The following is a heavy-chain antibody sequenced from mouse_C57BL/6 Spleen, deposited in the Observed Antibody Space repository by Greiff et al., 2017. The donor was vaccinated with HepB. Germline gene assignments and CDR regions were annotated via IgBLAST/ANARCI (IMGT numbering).Heavy chain of an antibody. CDR2: IGSGGGNT. J-gene: IGHJ1*03. CDR1: GFTFSSYT. D-gene: IGHD1-1*02. Sequence: EVQRVESGAGLVKPGGSLKLSCAASGFTFSSYTMSWVRQTPEKRLEWVGNIGSGGGNTYYQESVKGRFTISRDNAKNTLYLQMSSLRSEDTALYYCARHYYGGGPPCWYFDVWGTGTTVTVSS. V-gene: IGHV5-9*01. CDR3: ARHYYGGGPPCWYFDV.